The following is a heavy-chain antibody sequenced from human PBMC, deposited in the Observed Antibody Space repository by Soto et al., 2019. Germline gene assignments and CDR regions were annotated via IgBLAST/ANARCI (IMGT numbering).Heavy chain of an antibody. CDR2: TYYRSKWYN. D-gene: IGHD6-19*01. V-gene: IGHV6-1*01. CDR1: GDSVFSSTAA. CDR3: ARDRSGSGWFNAFDI. Sequence: SQTLSLTCAISGDSVFSSTAAWIWIRQSPSRGLEWLGRTYYRSKWYNDYAVSVKSRITINPDTSKHQFSLQLNSVTPEDTAVYYCARDRSGSGWFNAFDIWGHGTMVTVS. J-gene: IGHJ3*02.